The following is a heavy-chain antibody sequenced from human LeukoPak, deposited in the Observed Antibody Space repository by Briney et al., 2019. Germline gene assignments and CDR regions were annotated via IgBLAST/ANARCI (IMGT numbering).Heavy chain of an antibody. D-gene: IGHD1-26*01. V-gene: IGHV4-61*02. CDR3: ARAREGWELLYYFDY. Sequence: KASQTLSLTCTVSGGSISSGSYCWSWIRQPAGKGLEWIGRIYTSGSTTYNPSLKSRVTISVDTSKNQFSLKLSSVTAADTAVYYCARAREGWELLYYFDYWSQGTLVTVSS. CDR1: GGSISSGSYC. CDR2: IYTSGST. J-gene: IGHJ4*02.